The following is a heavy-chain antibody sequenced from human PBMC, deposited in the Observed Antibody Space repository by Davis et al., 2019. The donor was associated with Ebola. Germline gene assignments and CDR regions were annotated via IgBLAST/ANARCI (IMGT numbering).Heavy chain of an antibody. CDR1: GFTFSNYW. D-gene: IGHD3-3*01. Sequence: GESLKISCTASGFTFSNYWFQWVRQVPGKGLAWVSRINSDGRRTGYADSVKGRFTISRDNAKNSLYLQMNSLRAEDTAVYYCARDRTAYDFWSGYYNYFDYWGQGTLVTVSS. CDR3: ARDRTAYDFWSGYYNYFDY. J-gene: IGHJ4*02. CDR2: INSDGRRT. V-gene: IGHV3-74*01.